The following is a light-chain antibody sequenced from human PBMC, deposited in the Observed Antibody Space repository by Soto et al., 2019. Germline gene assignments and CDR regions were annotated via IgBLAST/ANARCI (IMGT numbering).Light chain of an antibody. CDR2: KAS. J-gene: IGKJ1*01. Sequence: DIQMTQSPSTLSASVGDRVTITCRASQSISTWLAWYQQKPGKAPKLLNYKASNLESGVPSRFSGSGSGTEFTLTISSLQPDDFATYYCQQYDSYWTFGQGTKVEIK. V-gene: IGKV1-5*03. CDR1: QSISTW. CDR3: QQYDSYWT.